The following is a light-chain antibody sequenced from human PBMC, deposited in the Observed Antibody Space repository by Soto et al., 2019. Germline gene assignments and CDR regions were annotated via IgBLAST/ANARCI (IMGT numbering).Light chain of an antibody. J-gene: IGKJ5*01. CDR3: QQGYTNPIT. Sequence: DIQMTQSPSSLSASLGDRVTITCRASQSISSNLIWYQQKPGEAPKPLIYTASSLYSGVPSRFSGSGSGTDFTLTITSLQPEDFATYYCQQGYTNPITFGQGTRLEIK. CDR2: TAS. CDR1: QSISSN. V-gene: IGKV1-39*01.